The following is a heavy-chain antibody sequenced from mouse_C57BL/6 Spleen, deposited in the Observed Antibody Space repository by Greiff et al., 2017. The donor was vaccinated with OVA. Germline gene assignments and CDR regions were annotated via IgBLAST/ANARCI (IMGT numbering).Heavy chain of an antibody. CDR1: GYTFTSYW. J-gene: IGHJ3*01. CDR3: ARQVPLPAWFAY. CDR2: IHPNSGST. Sequence: QVQLQQPGAELVKPGASVKLSCKASGYTFTSYWMHWVKQRPGQGLEWIGMIHPNSGSTNYNEKFKSKATLTVDKSSSTAYMQLSSLTSEDSAVYYCARQVPLPAWFAYWGQGTLVTVSA. V-gene: IGHV1-64*01.